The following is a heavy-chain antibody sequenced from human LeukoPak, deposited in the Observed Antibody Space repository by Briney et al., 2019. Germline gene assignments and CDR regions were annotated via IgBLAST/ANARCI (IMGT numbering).Heavy chain of an antibody. Sequence: ASVKVSCKASGYTFTGYYMHWVRQAPGQGLEWMGRINPNSGGTNYAQEFQGRVTMTRDTSISTAYMELSRLRSDDTAVYYCARDTGLLPLYYFDYWGQGTLVTVSS. CDR2: INPNSGGT. CDR3: ARDTGLLPLYYFDY. CDR1: GYTFTGYY. D-gene: IGHD1-26*01. J-gene: IGHJ4*02. V-gene: IGHV1-2*06.